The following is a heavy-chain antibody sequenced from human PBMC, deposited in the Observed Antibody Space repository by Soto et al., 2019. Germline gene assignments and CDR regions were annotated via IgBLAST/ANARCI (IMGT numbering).Heavy chain of an antibody. CDR1: GFSFTTDGMG. J-gene: IGHJ4*02. CDR2: IYWDDDK. CDR3: APVYWAASGTRYYFDS. Sequence: QITLKESGPTLVKPTQTLTLTCTFSGFSFTTDGMGVGWIRQPPGKALEWLALIYWDDDKRFSPSLKTRLTITKDAPRDSVVLTLTHMAPSDTATYYLAPVYWAASGTRYYFDSWGPGTLVSVSS. V-gene: IGHV2-5*02. D-gene: IGHD1-7*01.